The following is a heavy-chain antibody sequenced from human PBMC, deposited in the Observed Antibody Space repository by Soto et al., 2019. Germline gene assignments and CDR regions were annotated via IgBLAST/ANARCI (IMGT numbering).Heavy chain of an antibody. J-gene: IGHJ5*02. CDR3: ARDVYSSSSIPWFDP. CDR2: IPQDGVDG. D-gene: IGHD6-6*01. CDR1: GFTFSMYS. Sequence: GGSLRLSCEVSGFTFSMYSMSWVRQSPGKGLEWVAKIPQDGVDGHYADSVKGRFTISRDNSKNTLYLQMNSLRAEDTAVYYCARDVYSSSSIPWFDPWGQGTLVTVSS. V-gene: IGHV3-7*01.